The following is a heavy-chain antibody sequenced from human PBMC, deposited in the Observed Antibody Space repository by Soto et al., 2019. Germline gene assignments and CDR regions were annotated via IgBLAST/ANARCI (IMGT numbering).Heavy chain of an antibody. Sequence: SENLSLTSADHGGSFSRYYWGWFRQAPGKGLKGVGGINHSGNTNQNPSLKTRVTISVDTSKNQFSLRLTSLSAADTAVYYCARGISMTGAVQRDAPGKDFFDSWGQGTLVTV. D-gene: IGHD3-22*01. CDR2: INHSGNT. CDR3: ARGISMTGAVQRDAPGKDFFDS. J-gene: IGHJ4*02. CDR1: GGSFSRYY. V-gene: IGHV4-34*01.